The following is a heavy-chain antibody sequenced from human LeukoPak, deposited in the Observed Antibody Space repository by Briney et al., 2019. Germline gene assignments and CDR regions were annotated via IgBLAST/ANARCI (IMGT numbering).Heavy chain of an antibody. D-gene: IGHD3-22*01. Sequence: ASETLSLTCTVSGGSISSSSYYWGWIRQPPGKGLEWIGSIYYSGSTYYNPSLKSRVTISVDTSKNQFSLKLSSVTAADTAVYYCAGNDYDSSGYYNYWGQGTLVTVSS. CDR2: IYYSGST. CDR1: GGSISSSSYY. V-gene: IGHV4-39*01. CDR3: AGNDYDSSGYYNY. J-gene: IGHJ4*02.